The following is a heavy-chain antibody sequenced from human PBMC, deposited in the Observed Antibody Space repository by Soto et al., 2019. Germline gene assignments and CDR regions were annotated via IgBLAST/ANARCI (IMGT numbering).Heavy chain of an antibody. J-gene: IGHJ3*02. D-gene: IGHD4-4*01. CDR3: ARDRYPNYPPDAFDI. V-gene: IGHV3-33*01. CDR1: GSTLSSNG. Sequence: GGSLRLSCSASGSTLSSNGMHWVRQAPGKGLEWVAFIWYDGSDKYYADSVKGRFTISRDNSKNTLYLQMNSLRAEDTAVYYCARDRYPNYPPDAFDIWGQGTLVTVSS. CDR2: IWYDGSDK.